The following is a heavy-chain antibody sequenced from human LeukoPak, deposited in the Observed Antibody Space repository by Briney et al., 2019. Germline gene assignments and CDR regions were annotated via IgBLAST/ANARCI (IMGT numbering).Heavy chain of an antibody. V-gene: IGHV3-30*18. Sequence: TGGSLRLSCVASGFTSSSYGMHWVRQAPGKGLERGAVISFDGSTKYYADSVKGRFTIPRDNSKNTLYLQMNSLRAEDTAVYYCAKDYYGSGSYGYFDYWGQGTLVTVSS. CDR3: AKDYYGSGSYGYFDY. CDR2: ISFDGSTK. CDR1: GFTSSSYG. D-gene: IGHD3-10*01. J-gene: IGHJ4*02.